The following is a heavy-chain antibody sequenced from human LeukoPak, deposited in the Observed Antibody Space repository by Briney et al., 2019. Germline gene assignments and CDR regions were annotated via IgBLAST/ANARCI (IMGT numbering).Heavy chain of an antibody. CDR3: ARDLVDTAPGGY. V-gene: IGHV1-2*02. CDR2: INPNSGGT. D-gene: IGHD5-18*01. J-gene: IGHJ4*02. Sequence: ASVKVSCKASGYTFTGYYMHWVRQAPGQGLEWMGWINPNSGGTNYAQKFQGRVTMTRDTSISTAYMELSRLRSDDTAVYYCARDLVDTAPGGYWGQGTLVTVSS. CDR1: GYTFTGYY.